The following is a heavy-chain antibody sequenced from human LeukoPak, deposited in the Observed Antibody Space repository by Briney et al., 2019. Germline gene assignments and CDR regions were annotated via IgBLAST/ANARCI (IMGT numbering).Heavy chain of an antibody. CDR1: GFTFSSFE. CDR2: ISSISAI. CDR3: ARRFDC. J-gene: IGHJ4*02. V-gene: IGHV3-48*03. Sequence: GGSLRLSCAASGFTFSSFEMNWVRQAPGKGLEWVSYISSISAIDYADSVKGRFTISRDNAKNSLYLQMNSLRAEDTAVYYCARRFDCWGQGTLVSVSS.